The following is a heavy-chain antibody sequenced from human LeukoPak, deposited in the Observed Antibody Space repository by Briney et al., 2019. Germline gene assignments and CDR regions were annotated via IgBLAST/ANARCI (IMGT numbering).Heavy chain of an antibody. CDR3: TTSDCEY. CDR1: GFTFSSYW. V-gene: IGHV3-7*03. Sequence: PGGSLRLSCAASGFTFSSYWMYWVRQAPGKGLEWVATIKPDGNDKFLVDSVKGRFTISRDNAKTSLFLQMNSLRAEDTAMYYRTTSDCEYWGQGALVTVSS. J-gene: IGHJ4*02. CDR2: IKPDGNDK.